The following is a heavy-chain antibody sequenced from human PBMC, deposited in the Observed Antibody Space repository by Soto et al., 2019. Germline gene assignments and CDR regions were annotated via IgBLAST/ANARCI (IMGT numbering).Heavy chain of an antibody. Sequence: GASVKVSCKASGGTFSSYAISWVRQAPGQGLEWMGGIIPIFGTANYAQKFQGRVTITADESKNQFSLKLSSVTAADTAVYYCARAGGIFGVVTNDYYYYYGMDVWGQGTTVTVSS. CDR3: ARAGGIFGVVTNDYYYYYGMDV. CDR1: GGTFSSYA. V-gene: IGHV1-69*13. J-gene: IGHJ6*02. CDR2: IIPIFGTA. D-gene: IGHD3-3*01.